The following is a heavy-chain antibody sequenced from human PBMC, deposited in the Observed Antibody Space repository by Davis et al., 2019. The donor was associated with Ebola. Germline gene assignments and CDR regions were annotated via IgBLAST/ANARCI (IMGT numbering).Heavy chain of an antibody. CDR3: ARPMVRGAYYYYYGMDV. CDR2: INTNTGNP. CDR1: GYTFTSYA. V-gene: IGHV7-4-1*02. D-gene: IGHD3-10*01. Sequence: ASVKVSCKASGYTFTSYAMNWVRQTPGQGLEWMGWINTNTGNPTYAQGFTGRFVFSLDTSVSTAYLQISSLKAEDTAVYYCARPMVRGAYYYYYGMDVWGQGTTVTVSS. J-gene: IGHJ6*02.